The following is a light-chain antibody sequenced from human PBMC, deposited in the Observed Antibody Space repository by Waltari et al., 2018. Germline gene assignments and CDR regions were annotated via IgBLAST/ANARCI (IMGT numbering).Light chain of an antibody. Sequence: EIVLTLSPGTLSLSPGERATLSCRASQSVSRSLAWYQQKPGQAPRLLIYDASSRATGIPDRFSGSGSGTDFSLTISRLEPEDFAVYYCQKYVNLPATFGQGTKVEIK. CDR2: DAS. CDR1: QSVSRS. V-gene: IGKV3-20*01. CDR3: QKYVNLPAT. J-gene: IGKJ1*01.